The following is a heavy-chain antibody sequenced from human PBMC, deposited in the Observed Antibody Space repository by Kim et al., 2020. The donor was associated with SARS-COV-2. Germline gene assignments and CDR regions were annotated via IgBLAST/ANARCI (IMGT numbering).Heavy chain of an antibody. Sequence: SETLSLTCAVYGGSFSGYYWSWIRQPPGKGLEWIGEINHSGSTNYNPSLKSRVTISVDTSKNQFSLKLSSVTAADTAVYYCARGRYCSGGSCYRNWFDPWGQGTLVTVSS. CDR2: INHSGST. D-gene: IGHD2-15*01. V-gene: IGHV4-34*01. J-gene: IGHJ5*02. CDR1: GGSFSGYY. CDR3: ARGRYCSGGSCYRNWFDP.